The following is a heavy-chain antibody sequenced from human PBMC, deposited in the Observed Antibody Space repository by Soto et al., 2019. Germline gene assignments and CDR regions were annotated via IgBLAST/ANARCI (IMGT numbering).Heavy chain of an antibody. CDR1: GFTLSTYW. V-gene: IGHV3-74*01. D-gene: IGHD2-15*01. CDR3: ARTFVDGMAGFGP. J-gene: IGHJ5*02. Sequence: EVQLVESGGGLVQPGGSLRLSCAASGFTLSTYWMHWVRQVPGMGLVWVSRISSGGTYTNYADSVKGRFTISRDSARNTLFLQMNYLTGEDTAVYYCARTFVDGMAGFGPWGQGTLVTVSS. CDR2: ISSGGTYT.